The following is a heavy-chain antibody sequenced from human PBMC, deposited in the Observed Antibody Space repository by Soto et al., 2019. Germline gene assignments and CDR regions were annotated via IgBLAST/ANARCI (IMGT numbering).Heavy chain of an antibody. CDR2: IYSGGYT. J-gene: IGHJ4*02. CDR1: GFSVSSNH. CDR3: AKETVGPFDY. D-gene: IGHD4-17*01. Sequence: PGGSLRLSCAASGFSVSSNHMNWVRQAPGKGLEWVSLIYSGGYTYYADSVKGRFTISRDNSKNTLFLQMNSLRVEDTAVYFCAKETVGPFDYWGQGALVTVSS. V-gene: IGHV3-53*01.